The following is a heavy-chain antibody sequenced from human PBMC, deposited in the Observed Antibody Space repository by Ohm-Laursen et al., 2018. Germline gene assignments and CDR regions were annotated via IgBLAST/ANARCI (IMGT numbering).Heavy chain of an antibody. J-gene: IGHJ6*02. CDR2: MSPNSGNT. CDR3: ARGSDYYDRRDSYEDGPGVYLPDV. Sequence: GSAAKVSCKASGYTFTSYDINWVRQATGHGLEWMGWMSPNSGNTGYAQKFQGRVTMTRNTSISTAYMELSSLRSEDTAVYYCARGSDYYDRRDSYEDGPGVYLPDVWGQGTTVTVSS. CDR1: GYTFTSYD. D-gene: IGHD3-22*01. V-gene: IGHV1-8*01.